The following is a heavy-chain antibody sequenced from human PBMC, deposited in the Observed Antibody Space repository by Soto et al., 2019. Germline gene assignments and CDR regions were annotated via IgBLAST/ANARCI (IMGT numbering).Heavy chain of an antibody. CDR1: SGSISTANW. V-gene: IGHV4-4*02. Sequence: QVPLQESGPRLVRPSGTLSLTCTVSSGSISTANWWSWVRQPPGRGLEWIGEIYHSGSTNYHLSLKSRVTLSVDKSKNQFSLRLSSVTAADTATYYCARRGGGVVLAATTPFDYWGQGTLVTVSS. CDR3: ARRGGGVVLAATTPFDY. D-gene: IGHD2-15*01. CDR2: IYHSGST. J-gene: IGHJ4*02.